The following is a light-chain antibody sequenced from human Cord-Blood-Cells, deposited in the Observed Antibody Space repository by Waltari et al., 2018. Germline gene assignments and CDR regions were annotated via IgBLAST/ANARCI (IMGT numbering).Light chain of an antibody. Sequence: SYELTQPPSVSVSPGQTASITCSGDKLGDKYACWYQQKPGQSPVLVIYQDSKGPSGIPERFSGSNSGNTATLTISGTQAIDGADYYCQAWDSSTYVFGTGTKVTVL. CDR3: QAWDSSTYV. CDR1: KLGDKY. CDR2: QDS. V-gene: IGLV3-1*01. J-gene: IGLJ1*01.